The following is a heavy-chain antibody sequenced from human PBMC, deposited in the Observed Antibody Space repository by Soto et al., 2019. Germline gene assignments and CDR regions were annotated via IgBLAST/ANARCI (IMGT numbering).Heavy chain of an antibody. V-gene: IGHV3-23*01. J-gene: IGHJ4*02. CDR2: ITGTDDTT. Sequence: AMNWVRQPPGKGLEWVSSITGTDDTTSYADSVKGRFTISRDNSKNTLYLQMHSLTTDDTAVYYCAKAPWYYYDTSGFSDYWGQGTQVTVSS. D-gene: IGHD3-22*01. CDR3: AKAPWYYYDTSGFSDY. CDR1: A.